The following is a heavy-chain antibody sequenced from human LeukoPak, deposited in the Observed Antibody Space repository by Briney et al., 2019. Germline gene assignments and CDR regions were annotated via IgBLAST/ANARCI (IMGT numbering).Heavy chain of an antibody. D-gene: IGHD2-21*02. CDR2: IKNGGNDP. CDR1: GFSFSIYA. CDR3: ARGGHDFNPFYW. V-gene: IGHV3-23*01. J-gene: IGHJ4*02. Sequence: PGGSLRLDCAASGFSFSIYAMGWVRQAPGRGLEWVSSIKNGGNDPFYADSVKGRFTISRDNSKNTLFLQLSSLRAEDSAVYYCARGGHDFNPFYWWGQGTLVTDSS.